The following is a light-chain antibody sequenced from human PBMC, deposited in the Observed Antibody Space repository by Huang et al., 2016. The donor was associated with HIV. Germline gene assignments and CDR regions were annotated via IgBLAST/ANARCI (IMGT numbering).Light chain of an antibody. V-gene: IGKV4-1*01. Sequence: DIVMTQSPDSLAVSLGERATINCKSSPNVLYSSNNKNYLAWYQQKPGQPPKVLIYWASTRESGVPDRVSGSGSGTDFTLTISSLQAEDVAVYYCQQYYGTPLTFGGGTKVEIK. J-gene: IGKJ4*01. CDR1: PNVLYSSNNKNY. CDR3: QQYYGTPLT. CDR2: WAS.